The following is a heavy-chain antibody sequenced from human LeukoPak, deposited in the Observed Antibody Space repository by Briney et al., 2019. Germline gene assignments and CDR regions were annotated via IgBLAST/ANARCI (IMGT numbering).Heavy chain of an antibody. CDR3: ARGQRPSYFDWLATNHYYYYGMDV. Sequence: WASVKVSCKASGYTFTSYDINWVRQATGQGLEWMGWMNPNSGNTGYAQKFQGRVTMTRNTSISTAYMELSSLRSEDTAVYYCARGQRPSYFDWLATNHYYYYGMDVWGQGTTVTVSS. D-gene: IGHD3-9*01. CDR1: GYTFTSYD. J-gene: IGHJ6*02. V-gene: IGHV1-8*01. CDR2: MNPNSGNT.